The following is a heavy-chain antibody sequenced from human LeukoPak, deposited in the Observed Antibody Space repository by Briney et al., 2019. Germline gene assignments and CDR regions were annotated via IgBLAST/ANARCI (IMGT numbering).Heavy chain of an antibody. Sequence: GGSLRLSCAASGFTFSRYWMSWVRQAPGKGLEWVANIKQDGSEKYYVDSVKGRFTISRDNAKNSLYLQMNSLRAEDTAVYYCARDRGYSYGLRRYYFDYWRQGTLVTVSS. D-gene: IGHD5-18*01. CDR3: ARDRGYSYGLRRYYFDY. V-gene: IGHV3-7*01. CDR1: GFTFSRYW. J-gene: IGHJ4*02. CDR2: IKQDGSEK.